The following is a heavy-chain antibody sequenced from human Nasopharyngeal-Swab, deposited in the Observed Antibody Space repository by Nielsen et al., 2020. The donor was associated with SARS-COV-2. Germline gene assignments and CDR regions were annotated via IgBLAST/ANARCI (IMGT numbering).Heavy chain of an antibody. D-gene: IGHD4-23*01. Sequence: SETLSLTCTVSGAPINSRDYYWSWIRQPPGKGLEWIGYIYYSGGTYYDPSLKSRVTISMDTSKNHFSLNMTSVSAADTAVYYCARDTNYGGESLSGTFDIWGQGTMVTVSS. CDR2: IYYSGGT. CDR1: GAPINSRDYY. J-gene: IGHJ3*02. CDR3: ARDTNYGGESLSGTFDI. V-gene: IGHV4-30-4*01.